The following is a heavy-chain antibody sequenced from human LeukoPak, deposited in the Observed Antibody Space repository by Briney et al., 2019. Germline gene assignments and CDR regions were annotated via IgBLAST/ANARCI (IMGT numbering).Heavy chain of an antibody. V-gene: IGHV4-4*02. CDR3: SRENGAFSPFGF. Sequence: PSETLSLTCGVSGGSISTTNWWSWVRQSPGQGLEWIGEISLSRLTNYSPPLSRRVTMSLAKPKNPLSLNLSSATAADTAVYYCSRENGAFSPFGFWGQGTLVTVPS. CDR1: GGSISTTNW. CDR2: ISLSRLT. J-gene: IGHJ4*02. D-gene: IGHD2-8*01.